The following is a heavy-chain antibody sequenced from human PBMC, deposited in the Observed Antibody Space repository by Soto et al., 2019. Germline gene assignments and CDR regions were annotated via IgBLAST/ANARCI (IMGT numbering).Heavy chain of an antibody. CDR2: IYSGGST. CDR3: ASPVTIFGVVIESYYYYMDV. J-gene: IGHJ6*03. D-gene: IGHD3-3*01. V-gene: IGHV3-66*01. CDR1: GFTVSSNY. Sequence: GGSLRLSCAASGFTVSSNYMSWVRQAPGKGLEWVSVIYSGGSTYYADSVKGRFTISRDNSKNTLYLQMNSLRAEDTAVYYCASPVTIFGVVIESYYYYMDVWGKGTTVTVSS.